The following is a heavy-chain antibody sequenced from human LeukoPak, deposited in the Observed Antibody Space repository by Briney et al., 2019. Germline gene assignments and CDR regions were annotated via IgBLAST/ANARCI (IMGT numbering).Heavy chain of an antibody. CDR3: ARGLAGATSHRYFDY. CDR1: GGSFSGYY. Sequence: SGTLSLTCAVYGGSFSGYYWTWIRQPPGKGLEWIGEINHSESTNYNPSLKSRVTISVDTSKNQFSLKLSSVTAADTAVYYCARGLAGATSHRYFDYWGQGTLVTVSS. V-gene: IGHV4-34*01. CDR2: INHSEST. J-gene: IGHJ4*02. D-gene: IGHD1-26*01.